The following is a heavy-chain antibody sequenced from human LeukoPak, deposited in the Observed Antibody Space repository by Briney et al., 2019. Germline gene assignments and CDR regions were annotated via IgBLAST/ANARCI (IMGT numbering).Heavy chain of an antibody. V-gene: IGHV3-23*01. CDR1: GFTFSSYA. D-gene: IGHD2-15*01. CDR2: ITDST. Sequence: GGSLRLSCAASGFTFSSYAMTSVRQAPGKGLERVSAITDSTYFADSVKGRSTISRDSSKNTISLKMNSLRAESTAVYYCARYCSGGRCYSGLDPWGQGALVTVSS. CDR3: ARYCSGGRCYSGLDP. J-gene: IGHJ5*02.